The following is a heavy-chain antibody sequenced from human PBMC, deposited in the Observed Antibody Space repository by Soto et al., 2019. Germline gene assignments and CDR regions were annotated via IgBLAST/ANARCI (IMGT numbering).Heavy chain of an antibody. V-gene: IGHV4-30-4*01. J-gene: IGHJ5*02. CDR3: ARYSYGDYPCWFDP. D-gene: IGHD4-17*01. CDR2: IYYSGST. Sequence: SETLSLTCTLSGGSISSGDYYWSWIRQPPGKGLEWIGYIYYSGSTYYNPSLKSRVTISVDTSKNQFSLKLSSVTAADTAVYYCARYSYGDYPCWFDPWGQGTLVTVSS. CDR1: GGSISSGDYY.